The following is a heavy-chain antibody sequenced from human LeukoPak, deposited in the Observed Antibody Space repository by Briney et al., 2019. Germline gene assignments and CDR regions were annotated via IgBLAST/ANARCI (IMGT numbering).Heavy chain of an antibody. Sequence: GGSLRLSCAASGFTFSSYGMHWVRQAPGKGLEWVAVIWYDGSNKYYADSVKGRFTTSRDNSKNTLYLQMNSLRAEDTAVYYCARRDYYYYGMDVWGQGTTVTVSS. CDR1: GFTFSSYG. J-gene: IGHJ6*02. V-gene: IGHV3-33*01. CDR3: ARRDYYYYGMDV. CDR2: IWYDGSNK.